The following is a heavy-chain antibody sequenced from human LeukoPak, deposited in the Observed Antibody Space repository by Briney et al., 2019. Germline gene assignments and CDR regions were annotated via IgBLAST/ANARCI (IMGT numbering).Heavy chain of an antibody. CDR1: GGTLSSYA. V-gene: IGHV1-69*13. CDR2: IIPIFGTA. J-gene: IGHJ4*02. D-gene: IGHD3-22*01. CDR3: ARGWYYDSSGYYPTDY. Sequence: ASVKVSCKASGGTLSSYAISWVRQAPGQGLEWMGGIIPIFGTANYAQKFQGRVTITADESTSTAYMELSSLRSEDTAVYYCARGWYYDSSGYYPTDYWGQGTLVTVSS.